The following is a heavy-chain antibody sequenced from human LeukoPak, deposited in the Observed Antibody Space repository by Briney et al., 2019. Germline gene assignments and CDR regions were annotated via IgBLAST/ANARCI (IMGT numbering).Heavy chain of an antibody. CDR2: IYYSGST. D-gene: IGHD3-10*01. V-gene: IGHV4-31*03. J-gene: IGHJ5*02. Sequence: SETLSLTCTVSGGSISSGGHYWSWIRQHPGKGLEWIGYIYYSGSTYYNPSLKSRVTISVDTSKNQFSLKLSSVTAADTAVYYCARASFYGSGSYDNWFDPWGQGTLVTVSS. CDR1: GGSISSGGHY. CDR3: ARASFYGSGSYDNWFDP.